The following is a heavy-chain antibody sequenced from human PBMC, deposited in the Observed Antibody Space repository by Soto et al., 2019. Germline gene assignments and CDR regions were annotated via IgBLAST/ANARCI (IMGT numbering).Heavy chain of an antibody. Sequence: ASVKVSCKASGYTFISYGISWVRQAPGQGLEWMGWISAYNGNTNYAQKPQGRVTMTTDTSTSTAYMELRSLRSDDTAVYYCARGRLAPKQRWFDPWGQGTLVTVSS. J-gene: IGHJ5*02. CDR1: GYTFISYG. CDR3: ARGRLAPKQRWFDP. D-gene: IGHD6-19*01. V-gene: IGHV1-18*01. CDR2: ISAYNGNT.